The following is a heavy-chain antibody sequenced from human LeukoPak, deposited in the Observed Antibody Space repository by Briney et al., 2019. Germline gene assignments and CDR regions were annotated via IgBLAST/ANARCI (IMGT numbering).Heavy chain of an antibody. Sequence: GGSLRLSCAPSGFTFGSYGMNWVRQAPGKGLEWVAVIWYDGTSENYADSVKGRFTISRDNSKNTVYLQMNSLRAEDTAICYCARGFDIVDYWGQGSLVTVSS. CDR2: IWYDGTSE. J-gene: IGHJ4*02. D-gene: IGHD5-12*01. CDR1: GFTFGSYG. V-gene: IGHV3-33*01. CDR3: ARGFDIVDY.